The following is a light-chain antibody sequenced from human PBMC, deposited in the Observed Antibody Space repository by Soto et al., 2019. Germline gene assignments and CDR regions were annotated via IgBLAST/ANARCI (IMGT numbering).Light chain of an antibody. V-gene: IGKV1-39*01. CDR1: QSIANY. CDR3: QQNYSTPPIT. CDR2: AAS. Sequence: DSQMTQSPSSLSASVGVRGTITCRSSQSIANYLNWYQQXPGKAPXLXXYAASTLQSGVPSKFSGIAVGTDYTLPISCLQTEDFADYDGQQNYSTPPITFGQGTRLEIK. J-gene: IGKJ5*01.